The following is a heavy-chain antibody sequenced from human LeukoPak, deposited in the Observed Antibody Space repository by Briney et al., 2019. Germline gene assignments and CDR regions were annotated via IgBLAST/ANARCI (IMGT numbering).Heavy chain of an antibody. CDR3: ASMPGSGSYYDPQNWFDP. Sequence: SETLSLTCAVYGGSFSGYYWSWIRQPPGKGLEWIGEINHSGSTNYNPSLKSRVTISVDTSKNQFSLKLNSVTAADTAVYYCASMPGSGSYYDPQNWFDPWGQGTLVTVSS. CDR1: GGSFSGYY. D-gene: IGHD3-10*01. CDR2: INHSGST. V-gene: IGHV4-34*01. J-gene: IGHJ5*02.